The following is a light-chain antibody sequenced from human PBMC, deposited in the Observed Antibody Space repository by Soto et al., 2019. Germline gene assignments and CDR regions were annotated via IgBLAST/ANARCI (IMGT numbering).Light chain of an antibody. V-gene: IGKV3-20*01. CDR3: QQYGTSPPIT. J-gene: IGKJ5*01. Sequence: EIVLTQSPGTLSLSPGERATLFCRASQSVSSSYLAWYQQKPGPAPRLLIYGASSRATGIPDRFSGSGSGTDFTLTITRLEPEDFAVYYCQQYGTSPPITFGQGTRLEIK. CDR2: GAS. CDR1: QSVSSSY.